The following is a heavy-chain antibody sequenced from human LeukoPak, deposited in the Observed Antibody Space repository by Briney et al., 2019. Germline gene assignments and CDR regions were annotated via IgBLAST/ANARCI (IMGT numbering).Heavy chain of an antibody. CDR2: IWYDGSNK. D-gene: IGHD6-19*01. V-gene: IGHV3-33*01. Sequence: GRSLRLSCAASGFTFSSYGMHWVRQAPGKGLEWVAVIWYDGSNKYYADSVKGRFTISRDNSKNTLYLQMNSLRAEDTAVYYCAREDIGYSSGWYPFYYYYGMDVWGQGTTVTVSS. CDR1: GFTFSSYG. J-gene: IGHJ6*02. CDR3: AREDIGYSSGWYPFYYYYGMDV.